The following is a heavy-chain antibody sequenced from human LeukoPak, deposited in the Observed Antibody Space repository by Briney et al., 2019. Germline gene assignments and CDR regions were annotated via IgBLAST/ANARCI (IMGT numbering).Heavy chain of an antibody. CDR3: ARSYGSGSYYISSYYYMDV. CDR2: ISGSGGST. D-gene: IGHD3-10*01. J-gene: IGHJ6*03. CDR1: GFTFSSYA. Sequence: RGSLRLSCAASGFTFSSYAMSWVRQAPGKGLEWVSAISGSGGSTYYADSVKGRFTISRDNSKNTLYLQMNSLRAEDTAVYYCARSYGSGSYYISSYYYMDVWGKGTTVTISS. V-gene: IGHV3-23*01.